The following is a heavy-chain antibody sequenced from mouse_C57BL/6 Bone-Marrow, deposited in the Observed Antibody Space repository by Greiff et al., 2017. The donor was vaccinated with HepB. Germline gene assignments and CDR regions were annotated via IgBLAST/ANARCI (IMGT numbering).Heavy chain of an antibody. D-gene: IGHD2-1*01. J-gene: IGHJ2*01. CDR1: GFTFSSYG. Sequence: EVKLMESGGDLVKPGGSLKLSCAASGFTFSSYGMSWVRQTPDKRLEWVATISSGGSYTYYPDSVKGRFTISRDNAKNTLYLQMSSLKSEDTAMYYCARRQGGGYGNYDYWGQGTTLTVSS. CDR2: ISSGGSYT. CDR3: ARRQGGGYGNYDY. V-gene: IGHV5-6*02.